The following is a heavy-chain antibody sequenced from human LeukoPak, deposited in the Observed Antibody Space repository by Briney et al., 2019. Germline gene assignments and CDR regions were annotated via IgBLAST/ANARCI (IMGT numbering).Heavy chain of an antibody. J-gene: IGHJ2*01. CDR1: GGSISSYY. CDR3: ARGYSSSPKLRYFDL. Sequence: SETLSLTCTVSGGSISSYYWSWIRQPAGKRLEWIGRIYTSGSTNYNPSLKSRVTMSVDTSKNQFSLKLSSVTAADTAVYYCARGYSSSPKLRYFDLWGRGTLVTVSS. CDR2: IYTSGST. D-gene: IGHD6-13*01. V-gene: IGHV4-4*07.